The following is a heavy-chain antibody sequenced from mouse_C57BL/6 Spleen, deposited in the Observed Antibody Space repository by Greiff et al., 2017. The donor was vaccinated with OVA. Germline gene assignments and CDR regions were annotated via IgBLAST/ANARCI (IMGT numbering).Heavy chain of an antibody. V-gene: IGHV1-61*01. J-gene: IGHJ2*01. CDR2: IYPSDSET. Sequence: QVQLQQPGAELVRPGSSVKLSCKASGYTFTSYWMDWVKQRPGQGLEWIGNIYPSDSETHYNQKFKDKATLTVDKSSSTAYMQLSSLTSEDSAVYYCARFYDGYPDYWGQGTTLTVSS. CDR1: GYTFTSYW. CDR3: ARFYDGYPDY. D-gene: IGHD2-3*01.